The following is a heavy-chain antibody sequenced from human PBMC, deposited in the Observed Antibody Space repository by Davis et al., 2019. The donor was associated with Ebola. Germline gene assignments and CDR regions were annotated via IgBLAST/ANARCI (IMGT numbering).Heavy chain of an antibody. CDR1: GYSFSTYW. D-gene: IGHD2-15*01. CDR3: ARRCSGGSCHTKADAFDI. CDR2: IYPGDSDT. Sequence: GESLKISCKASGYSFSTYWIGWVRQMPGKGLEWMGIIYPGDSDTIYSPSFQGQVTISADKSISTAYLQWSSLKASDTAMYYCARRCSGGSCHTKADAFDIWGQGTMVTVSS. J-gene: IGHJ3*02. V-gene: IGHV5-51*01.